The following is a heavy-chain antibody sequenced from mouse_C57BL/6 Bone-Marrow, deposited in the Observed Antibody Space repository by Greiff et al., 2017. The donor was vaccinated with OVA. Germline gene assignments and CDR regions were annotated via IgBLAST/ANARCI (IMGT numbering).Heavy chain of an antibody. J-gene: IGHJ4*01. D-gene: IGHD1-1*01. CDR3: AMRDYYGSSYDAMDY. CDR2: IYPRSGNT. CDR1: GYTFTSYG. V-gene: IGHV1-81*01. Sequence: VQLQQSGAELARPGASVKLSCKASGYTFTSYGISWVKQRTGQGLEWIGEIYPRSGNTYYNEKFKGKATLTADKSSSTAYMELRSLTSEDSAVYVCAMRDYYGSSYDAMDYWGQGTSVTVSS.